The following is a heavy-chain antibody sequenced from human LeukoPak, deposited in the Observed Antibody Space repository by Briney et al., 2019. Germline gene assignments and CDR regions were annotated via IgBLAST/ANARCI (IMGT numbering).Heavy chain of an antibody. CDR3: VSVPYYYHSCC. Sequence: GGSLRLSCAASGFTFSNYTMNWVRQAPGQGLEWVSSISSSSSYIYYADSMQGRFTISRDNAKNSLCLQMNSLRAEDTAVYYCVSVPYYYHSCCWGQGTLVTVSS. J-gene: IGHJ4*02. CDR2: ISSSSSYI. V-gene: IGHV3-21*01. D-gene: IGHD3-22*01. CDR1: GFTFSNYT.